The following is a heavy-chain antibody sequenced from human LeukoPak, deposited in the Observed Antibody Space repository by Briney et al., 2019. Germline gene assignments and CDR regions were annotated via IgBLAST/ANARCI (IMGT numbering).Heavy chain of an antibody. V-gene: IGHV3-7*02. J-gene: IGHJ4*02. CDR2: IKQDGSDR. CDR3: AKAGEMATIGY. Sequence: PGGSLRLSCAASGFSFSNYWMSWVRLAPGKGLEWVANIKQDGSDRYFVDSVKGRFTISRDNAKSSVYLQMNSLRAEDTAVYYCAKAGEMATIGYWGQGTLVTVSS. CDR1: GFSFSNYW. D-gene: IGHD5-24*01.